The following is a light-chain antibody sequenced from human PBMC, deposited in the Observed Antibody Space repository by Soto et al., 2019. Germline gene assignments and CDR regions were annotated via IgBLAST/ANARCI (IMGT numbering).Light chain of an antibody. Sequence: EIVLTQSPATLSLSPGERATLSCRASQSVSSYLAWYQQKPGQAPRLLIYDASNRATGIPARFSGSGSGTDFTLTISRLEPEEFAIYYCQQRSNWPPVTFGGGTKVEIK. CDR1: QSVSSY. CDR3: QQRSNWPPVT. V-gene: IGKV3-11*01. J-gene: IGKJ4*01. CDR2: DAS.